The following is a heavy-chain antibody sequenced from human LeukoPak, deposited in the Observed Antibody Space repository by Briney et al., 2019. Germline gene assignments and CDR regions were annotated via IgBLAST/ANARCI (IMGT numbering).Heavy chain of an antibody. D-gene: IGHD2-21*01. J-gene: IGHJ4*02. CDR2: ISSSSTSI. Sequence: PGGSLRLSCVASGFTFSDFIDHTMVWVRQAPGKGLEWVSYISSSSTSISYADSVRGRFSISRDNAQRSLYLHMNSLRDEDTAVYYCAREFSVVGNFDYWGQGTLVIVSS. V-gene: IGHV3-21*01. CDR3: AREFSVVGNFDY. CDR1: GFTFSDFIDHT.